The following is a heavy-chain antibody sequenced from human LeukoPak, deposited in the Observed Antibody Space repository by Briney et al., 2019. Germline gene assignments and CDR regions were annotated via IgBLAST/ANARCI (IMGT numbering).Heavy chain of an antibody. CDR3: AKWPIFGVVIITPYFDY. Sequence: GGSLRLSCAASGFTFSSYAMSWVRQAPGKGLEWVSAISGSGGSTYYADSVKGRFTISRDNSKNTLYLQMNSLRAEDTAVYYCAKWPIFGVVIITPYFDYWGQGTLVTVSS. CDR1: GFTFSSYA. CDR2: ISGSGGST. V-gene: IGHV3-23*01. J-gene: IGHJ4*02. D-gene: IGHD3-3*01.